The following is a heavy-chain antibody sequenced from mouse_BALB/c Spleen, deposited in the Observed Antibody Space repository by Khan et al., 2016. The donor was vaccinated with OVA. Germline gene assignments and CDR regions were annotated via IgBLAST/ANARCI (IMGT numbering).Heavy chain of an antibody. CDR2: INPSSGYT. V-gene: IGHV1-4*01. CDR3: AREGSYYRNYGWFAY. J-gene: IGHJ3*01. CDR1: GYTFTSYT. D-gene: IGHD2-5*01. Sequence: VQLQQSGAELARPGASVKMSCKASGYTFTSYTMHWVKQRPGQGLEWIGYINPSSGYTNYNQKFKDKATLTADKSSSTAYMQLSSLTSEDSAVYYFAREGSYYRNYGWFAYWGQGTLVTVAA.